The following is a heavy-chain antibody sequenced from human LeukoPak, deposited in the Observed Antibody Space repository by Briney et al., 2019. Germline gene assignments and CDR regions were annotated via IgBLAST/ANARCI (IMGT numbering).Heavy chain of an antibody. Sequence: SETLSLTCTVSGGSISSGDYYWSWIRQPPGKGLEWIGYIYYSGSTYYNPSLKSRVTISVDTSKNQFSLKLSSVTAADTAVYYCARENVVVPAATLDWYYYYGMDVWGQGTTVTVSS. CDR2: IYYSGST. CDR1: GGSISSGDYY. V-gene: IGHV4-30-4*01. D-gene: IGHD2-2*01. CDR3: ARENVVVPAATLDWYYYYGMDV. J-gene: IGHJ6*02.